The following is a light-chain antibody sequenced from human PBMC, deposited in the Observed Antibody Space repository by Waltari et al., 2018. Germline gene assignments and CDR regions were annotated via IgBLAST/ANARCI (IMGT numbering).Light chain of an antibody. J-gene: IGKJ4*01. CDR3: QQSKTYPLT. V-gene: IGKV1-9*01. Sequence: DIQLTQSPSFMPASVGDRVTITCRASHYINNDLAWYQQKPGKVPKLLIYTASFLQSGVPSRFSGSGSGTEFTLSISSLQPEDFATYLCQQSKTYPLTFGGGTKVEIK. CDR2: TAS. CDR1: HYINND.